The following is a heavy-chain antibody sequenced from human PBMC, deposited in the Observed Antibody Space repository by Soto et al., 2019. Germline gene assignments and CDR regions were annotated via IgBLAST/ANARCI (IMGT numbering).Heavy chain of an antibody. D-gene: IGHD1-26*01. V-gene: IGHV3-23*01. CDR1: GFTFSDHA. J-gene: IGHJ4*02. CDR3: VKEGKMGVEGFDF. Sequence: GGSLRLSCAPSGFTFSDHAMHWVRQAPGEGLEWVSGIRWDLVTTPYADSVKGRFTSSRDNSKNTLYLQINSLRAEDTAIYYCVKEGKMGVEGFDFWGQGTVVTVAA. CDR2: IRWDLVTT.